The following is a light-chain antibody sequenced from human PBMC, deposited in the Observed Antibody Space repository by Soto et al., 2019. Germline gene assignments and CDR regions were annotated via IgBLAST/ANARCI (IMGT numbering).Light chain of an antibody. J-gene: IGKJ1*01. CDR1: QRIXSD. V-gene: IGKV1-39*01. CDR3: HQSDNCPTWT. Sequence: TQCASSLSASLGDRVTIPCRASQRIXSDFNWYKQKSGKAPKLLSXASSSLQSEVPSRFSGGGSGKDFTLTISGLQTEDFADYYCHQSDNCPTWTFGQGTKVDIK. CDR2: ASS.